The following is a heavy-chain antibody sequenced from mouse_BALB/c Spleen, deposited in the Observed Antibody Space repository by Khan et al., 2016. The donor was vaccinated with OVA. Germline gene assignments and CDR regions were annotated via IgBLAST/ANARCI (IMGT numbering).Heavy chain of an antibody. V-gene: IGHV1-77*01. Sequence: QVQLQQSGPELVKPGASVKMSCKASGYTFTDYVMNWVKQRHGQGLEWIGQIYPGSDSTYYNEKFKGKATLTPDRSSNTASMQLSHLTSEDSAVFVYARAGWDVFDYWGQGTLVTGSA. CDR2: IYPGSDST. CDR3: ARAGWDVFDY. CDR1: GYTFTDYV. J-gene: IGHJ3*01. D-gene: IGHD4-1*01.